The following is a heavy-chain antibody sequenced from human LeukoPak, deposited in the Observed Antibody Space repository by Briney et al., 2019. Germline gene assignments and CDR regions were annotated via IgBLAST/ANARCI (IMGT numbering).Heavy chain of an antibody. Sequence: ASVKVSCKASGYTFTSHGISWLRQAPGQGLEWIGWINSNNGNTNYAQKFQGRVTMTTDTSTSTAYMELRSLRSDDTAVYYCASGYSGYEGYYYYYGMDVWGQGTTVTVSS. D-gene: IGHD5-12*01. J-gene: IGHJ6*02. CDR1: GYTFTSHG. CDR2: INSNNGNT. V-gene: IGHV1-18*01. CDR3: ASGYSGYEGYYYYYGMDV.